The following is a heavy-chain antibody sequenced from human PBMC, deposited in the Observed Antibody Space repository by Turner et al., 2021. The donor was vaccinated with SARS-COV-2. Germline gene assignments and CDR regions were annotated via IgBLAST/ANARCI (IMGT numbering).Heavy chain of an antibody. Sequence: QLQLQESGPGLVKPSETLSLTCTVSGGSVSSSRYYWGWIRQPPGKGLEWIGSIYYRGSTYYNPSLKSRVTISVDTSKNQFSLKLSSVTAADTAVYYCATDYYDSSGYYYGGWFDPWGQGTLVTVSS. D-gene: IGHD3-22*01. V-gene: IGHV4-39*02. CDR2: IYYRGST. CDR1: GGSVSSSRYY. CDR3: ATDYYDSSGYYYGGWFDP. J-gene: IGHJ5*02.